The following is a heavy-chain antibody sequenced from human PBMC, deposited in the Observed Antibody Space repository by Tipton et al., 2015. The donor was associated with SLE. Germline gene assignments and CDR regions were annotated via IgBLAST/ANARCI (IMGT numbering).Heavy chain of an antibody. J-gene: IGHJ4*02. CDR1: GGSISSSSYY. Sequence: TLSLTCTVSGGSISSSSYYWGWIRQPPGKGLEWIRSIYYSGSTYYNPSLKSRVTISADTSNKHFSLKLSSVTAADTAVYYCARRSLLAVPKWGQGTLVTVSS. CDR2: IYYSGST. D-gene: IGHD3-3*02. CDR3: ARRSLLAVPK. V-gene: IGHV4-39*02.